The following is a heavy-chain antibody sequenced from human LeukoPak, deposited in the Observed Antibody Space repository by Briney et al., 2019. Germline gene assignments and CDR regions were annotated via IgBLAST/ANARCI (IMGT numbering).Heavy chain of an antibody. CDR3: ARVKGGSSSWHYFDY. CDR2: ISWNSGSL. D-gene: IGHD6-13*01. V-gene: IGHV3-9*01. CDR1: GFSFRDFA. J-gene: IGHJ4*02. Sequence: GGSLRLSCAASGFSFRDFAVHWVRQVPGKGLEWVSGISWNSGSLGYADSVRGRFTISRDNSKNTLYLQMNSLRAEDTAVYYCARVKGGSSSWHYFDYWGQGTLVTASS.